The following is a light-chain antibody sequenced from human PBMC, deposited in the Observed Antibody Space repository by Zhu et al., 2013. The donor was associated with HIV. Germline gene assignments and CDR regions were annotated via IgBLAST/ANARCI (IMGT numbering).Light chain of an antibody. CDR2: SVS. J-gene: IGKJ5*01. CDR3: QQRSNWPSIT. Sequence: EIVMTQSPATLSVSPGERVTLSCRASQSVSRNLAWYQQKPGQAPRLLMYSVSTRATNIPARFSGRGSGTDFNLTISSLEPEDFAVYYCQQRSNWPSITFGQGTRLEI. V-gene: IGKV3-15*01. CDR1: QSVSRN.